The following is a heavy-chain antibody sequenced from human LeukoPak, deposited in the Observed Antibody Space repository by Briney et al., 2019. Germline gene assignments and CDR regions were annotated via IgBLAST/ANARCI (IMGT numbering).Heavy chain of an antibody. J-gene: IGHJ6*03. V-gene: IGHV4-38-2*02. Sequence: SETLSLTCTVSGYSISSGYYWGWIRQPPGKGLEWIGSIYHSGRTFYNPSLKSRVTISVDTSKNQFSLKLSSVTAADTAVYYCARQTGNYYYYYYMDVWGKGTTVTISS. CDR2: IYHSGRT. CDR3: ARQTGNYYYYYYMDV. CDR1: GYSISSGYY.